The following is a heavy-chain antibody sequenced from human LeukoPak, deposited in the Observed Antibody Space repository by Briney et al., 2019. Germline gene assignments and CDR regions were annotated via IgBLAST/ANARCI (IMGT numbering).Heavy chain of an antibody. CDR1: GYTFTSYG. CDR3: ARDRRCSGGSCYWFDP. V-gene: IGHV1-69*05. CDR2: IIPVFGTA. D-gene: IGHD2-15*01. Sequence: SVKVSCKASGYTFTSYGISWVRQAPGQGLEWMGGIIPVFGTANYAQKFQGRVTITTDESTSTAYMELSSLRSEDTAVYYCARDRRCSGGSCYWFDPWGQGTLVTVSS. J-gene: IGHJ5*02.